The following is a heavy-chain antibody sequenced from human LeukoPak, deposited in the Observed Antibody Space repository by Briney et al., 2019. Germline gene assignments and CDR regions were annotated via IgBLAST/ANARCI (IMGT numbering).Heavy chain of an antibody. CDR3: ARDVSIAAQSPPGRY. CDR2: IIPIFGIA. Sequence: SVKVSCKASGGTFSSYAISWVRQAPGQGPEWMGRIIPIFGIANYAQKFQGRVTITADKSTSTAYMELSSLRSEDTAVYYCARDVSIAAQSPPGRYWGQGTLVTVSS. CDR1: GGTFSSYA. J-gene: IGHJ4*02. V-gene: IGHV1-69*04. D-gene: IGHD6-6*01.